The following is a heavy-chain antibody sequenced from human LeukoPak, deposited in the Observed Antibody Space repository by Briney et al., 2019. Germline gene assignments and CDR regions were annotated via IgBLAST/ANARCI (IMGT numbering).Heavy chain of an antibody. Sequence: SETLSLTCTVSGDSISSHYWSWIRQPPGKGLEWIGYIYYSGSTNYNPSLKSRVTISVDTSKNQFSLKLTSVTAADTAVYYCARLKGRYYDSSGSYRDIWGQGTMVTVSS. V-gene: IGHV4-59*11. CDR1: GDSISSHY. CDR2: IYYSGST. CDR3: ARLKGRYYDSSGSYRDI. D-gene: IGHD3-22*01. J-gene: IGHJ3*02.